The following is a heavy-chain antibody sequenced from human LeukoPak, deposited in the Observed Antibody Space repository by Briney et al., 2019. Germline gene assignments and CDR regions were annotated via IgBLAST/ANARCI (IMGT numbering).Heavy chain of an antibody. Sequence: ASVKVSCKVSGYTLTELSMHWVRRAPGKGLEWMGGFDPEDGGTIYAQKFQGRVTMTEDTSTDTAYMELSSLRSEDTAVYYCATASLYCGGDCALDHWGQGTLVTVSS. CDR2: FDPEDGGT. V-gene: IGHV1-24*01. D-gene: IGHD2-21*02. J-gene: IGHJ4*02. CDR3: ATASLYCGGDCALDH. CDR1: GYTLTELS.